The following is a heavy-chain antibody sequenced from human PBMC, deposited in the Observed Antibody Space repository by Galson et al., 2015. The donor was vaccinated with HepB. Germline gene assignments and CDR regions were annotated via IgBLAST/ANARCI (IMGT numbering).Heavy chain of an antibody. CDR2: IKEDDGER. J-gene: IGHJ4*02. V-gene: IGHV3-7*03. CDR3: ARLVKTSGHNWQSLLYYFEY. D-gene: IGHD1-1*01. CDR1: GFSFSTSW. Sequence: SLRLSCPASGFSFSTSWMTWVRQAPGRGLEWVANIKEDDGERAYAASVKVRFIISRDNGKKSMYLQMNRLRVEDTAVDYFARLVKTSGHNWQSLLYYFEYWGQGSPGTVSS.